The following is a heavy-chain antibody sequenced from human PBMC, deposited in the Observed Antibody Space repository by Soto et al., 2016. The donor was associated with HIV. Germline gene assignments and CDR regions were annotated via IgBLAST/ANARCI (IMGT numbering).Heavy chain of an antibody. D-gene: IGHD3-9*01. Sequence: QVQLQESGPGLVKPSETLSLTCAVSGYSISSGYYWGWIRQPPGKGLEWIGSIYHSGSTYYNPSLKSRVTISVDTSKNQFSLKLSSVTAADTAVYYCARADYYDILTGYHDAFDIWGQGTMVTSLQ. V-gene: IGHV4-38-2*01. CDR1: GYSISSGYY. J-gene: IGHJ3*02. CDR2: IYHSGST. CDR3: ARADYYDILTGYHDAFDI.